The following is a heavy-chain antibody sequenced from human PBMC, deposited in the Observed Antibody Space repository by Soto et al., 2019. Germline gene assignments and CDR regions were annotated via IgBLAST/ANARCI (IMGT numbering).Heavy chain of an antibody. CDR2: INHLGSI. V-gene: IGHV4-34*01. CDR1: GGSLSDYF. CDR3: ARGGISHWAYFYYMDV. Sequence: QVQLQQWGAGLLKPSETLSLTCVVSGGSLSDYFWSWIRQPPGMALEWIGEINHLGSINYNPSLKRRVTTSVDTSKNQFSLTLNSGTAADTATYYCARGGISHWAYFYYMDVWDRGTTVTVSS. J-gene: IGHJ6*03. D-gene: IGHD2-21*01.